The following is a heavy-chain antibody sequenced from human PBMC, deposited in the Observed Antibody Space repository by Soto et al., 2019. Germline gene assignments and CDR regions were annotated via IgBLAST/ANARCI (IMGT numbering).Heavy chain of an antibody. V-gene: IGHV3-23*01. J-gene: IGHJ4*02. CDR3: ARDVRGAYCSGGSCYSPDY. CDR2: ISGTGGT. CDR1: GFTFSSHV. D-gene: IGHD2-15*01. Sequence: EVQLWESGGGLVQPGGSLRLSCAASGFTFSSHVMSWVRQAPGKGLEWVSAISGTGGTYYADSVKGRFTISRDNSKNALYLQMNTLRHQHTAVYYCARDVRGAYCSGGSCYSPDYWGPGTLVIVSS.